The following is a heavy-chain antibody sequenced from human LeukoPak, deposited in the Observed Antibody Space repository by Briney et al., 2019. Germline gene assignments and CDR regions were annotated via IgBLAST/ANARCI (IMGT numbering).Heavy chain of an antibody. D-gene: IGHD1-7*01. V-gene: IGHV1-2*02. J-gene: IGHJ5*02. CDR3: ATSGTNWNYGWNNWFDP. CDR1: GYTFTGYY. Sequence: ASVKVSCKATGYTFTGYYMHWVRQAPGQGLAWMGWINPNSGGTNYAQKFQGRVTMTRNTSITTAYMELSRLRSDDTAVYYCATSGTNWNYGWNNWFDPWGQGTLVTVSS. CDR2: INPNSGGT.